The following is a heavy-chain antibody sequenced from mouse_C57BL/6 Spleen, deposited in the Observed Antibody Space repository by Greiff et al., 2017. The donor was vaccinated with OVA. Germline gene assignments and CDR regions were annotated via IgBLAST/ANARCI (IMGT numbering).Heavy chain of an antibody. Sequence: QVQLQQPGAELVRPGSSVKLSCKASGYTFTSYWMHWVKQRPIQGLEWIGNIDPSDSETHYNQKFKDKATLTVDKSSSTAYMQLSSLTTEDSAVYYCAGEAVIPFAYWGQGTLVTVSA. CDR3: AGEAVIPFAY. CDR1: GYTFTSYW. V-gene: IGHV1-52*01. J-gene: IGHJ3*01. CDR2: IDPSDSET. D-gene: IGHD5-1-1*01.